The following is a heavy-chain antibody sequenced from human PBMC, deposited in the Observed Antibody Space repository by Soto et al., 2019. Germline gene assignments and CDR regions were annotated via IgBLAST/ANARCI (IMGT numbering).Heavy chain of an antibody. J-gene: IGHJ6*02. CDR2: INAGNGNT. V-gene: IGHV1-3*05. Sequence: QVQLVQSGAEEKKPGASVKVSCKASGYTFTSYAMHWVRKAPGQRVEWMGWINAGNGNTKYSQKFQGRVTITRDTSASTAYMELSSLRSEDTAVYYCASSATTADYYYGMDVWGQGTTVTVSS. CDR1: GYTFTSYA. D-gene: IGHD1-26*01. CDR3: ASSATTADYYYGMDV.